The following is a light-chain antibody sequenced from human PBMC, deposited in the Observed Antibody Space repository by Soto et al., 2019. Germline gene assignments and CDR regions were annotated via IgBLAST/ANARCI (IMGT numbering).Light chain of an antibody. CDR1: QGISSD. J-gene: IGKJ1*01. V-gene: IGKV1-9*01. CDR3: QQSYSTTWT. Sequence: DIQLTQSPSFLSASVGDRVTITCRASQGISSDLAWYQQNPGKAPKLLIYAASTLQNGVPSTLSGSGSGTEFTLTISSLQPEDFGTYSCQQSYSTTWTFGQGTKVDI. CDR2: AAS.